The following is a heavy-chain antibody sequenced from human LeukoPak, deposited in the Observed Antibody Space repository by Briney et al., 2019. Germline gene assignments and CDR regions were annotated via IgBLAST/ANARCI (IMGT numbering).Heavy chain of an antibody. CDR3: ARDFRHGVVVAADHGMDV. V-gene: IGHV1-46*01. CDR1: GYTFTSYY. D-gene: IGHD2-15*01. CDR2: INPSGGST. Sequence: ASVKVSCKASGYTFTSYYMHWVRQAPGQGLEWMGIINPSGGSTSYAQKFQGRVTMTRDTSTSTVYMELSSLRSDDTAVYYCARDFRHGVVVAADHGMDVWGQGTTVTVSS. J-gene: IGHJ6*02.